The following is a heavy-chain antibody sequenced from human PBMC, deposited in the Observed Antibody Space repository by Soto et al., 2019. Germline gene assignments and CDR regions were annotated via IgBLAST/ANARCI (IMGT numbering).Heavy chain of an antibody. D-gene: IGHD2-15*01. CDR3: ARERGGYCSGGSCLEYFQH. Sequence: ASVKVSCKASGYTFTSYGISWVRQAPGQGLEWMGWISAYNGNTNYAQKLQGRVTMTTDTSTSTAYMELRSLRSDDTAVYYCARERGGYCSGGSCLEYFQHWGQGTLVTVSS. CDR2: ISAYNGNT. V-gene: IGHV1-18*01. CDR1: GYTFTSYG. J-gene: IGHJ1*01.